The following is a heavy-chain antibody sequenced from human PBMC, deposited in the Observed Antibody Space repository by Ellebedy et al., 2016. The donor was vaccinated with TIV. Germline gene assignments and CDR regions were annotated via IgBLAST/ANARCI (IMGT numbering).Heavy chain of an antibody. V-gene: IGHV1-18*01. CDR1: GYTFTDYG. Sequence: ASVKVSCXASGYTFTDYGFSWVRQAPGQGLEWMGWVSAYNTDYAQKLKGRVTMTTDTSTSTGFMELRSLSSDDTAVYYCVRGGFQLPDWGPGTLVTVSS. D-gene: IGHD2-2*01. CDR2: VSAYNT. J-gene: IGHJ4*02. CDR3: VRGGFQLPD.